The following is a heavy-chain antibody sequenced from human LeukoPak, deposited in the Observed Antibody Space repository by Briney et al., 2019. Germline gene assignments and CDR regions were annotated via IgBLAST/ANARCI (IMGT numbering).Heavy chain of an antibody. V-gene: IGHV1-69*04. D-gene: IGHD4-23*01. CDR2: IIPILGIA. CDR1: GGTFSSYA. CDR3: ARDRDSGGASWYFDY. Sequence: GASVKVSCKASGGTFSSYAISWVRQAAGQGLERMGRIIPILGIANYAQKFQGRVTITADKSTSTAYMELSSLRSEDTAVYYCARDRDSGGASWYFDYWGQGTLVTVSS. J-gene: IGHJ4*02.